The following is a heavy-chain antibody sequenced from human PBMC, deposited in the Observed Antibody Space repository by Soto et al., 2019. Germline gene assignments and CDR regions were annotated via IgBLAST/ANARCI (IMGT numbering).Heavy chain of an antibody. Sequence: EVQLLESGGGLIQPGGSLRLSCAASGFTISSYGMSWVRQAPGKGLEWVSAISADGSNTYYADSVRGRFTVSRDNSKYALYLQMSSLRAEDTAVYYCGAGYSYGGGARETLVTVSS. CDR3: GAGYSYGG. J-gene: IGHJ4*02. D-gene: IGHD5-12*01. CDR1: GFTISSYG. V-gene: IGHV3-23*01. CDR2: ISADGSNT.